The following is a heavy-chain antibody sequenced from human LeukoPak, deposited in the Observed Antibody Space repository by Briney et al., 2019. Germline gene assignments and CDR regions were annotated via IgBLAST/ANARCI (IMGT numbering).Heavy chain of an antibody. D-gene: IGHD5-12*01. Sequence: PGGSLRLSCAASGFTFSSYSMNWVRQAPGKGLGWVSSISSSSSDIYYAESVKGRFTISRDNAKNSLSLQMISLRAEDTAVYYCASIVVTHYGMDVWGQGILVTVSS. V-gene: IGHV3-21*01. CDR2: ISSSSSDI. J-gene: IGHJ6*02. CDR1: GFTFSSYS. CDR3: ASIVVTHYGMDV.